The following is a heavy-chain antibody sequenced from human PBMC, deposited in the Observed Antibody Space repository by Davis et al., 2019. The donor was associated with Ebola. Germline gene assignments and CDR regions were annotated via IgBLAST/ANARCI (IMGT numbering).Heavy chain of an antibody. Sequence: SETLSLTCTVSGGSVSSGSYYWSWIRQPPGKGLEWIGYIYYSGSTNYNPSLKSRVTMSVDTSKNQFSLKLSSVTAADTAVHYCARVETYYYDSSGYYGRHDAFDIWGQGTMVTVSS. CDR3: ARVETYYYDSSGYYGRHDAFDI. J-gene: IGHJ3*02. CDR1: GGSVSSGSYY. D-gene: IGHD3-22*01. CDR2: IYYSGST. V-gene: IGHV4-61*01.